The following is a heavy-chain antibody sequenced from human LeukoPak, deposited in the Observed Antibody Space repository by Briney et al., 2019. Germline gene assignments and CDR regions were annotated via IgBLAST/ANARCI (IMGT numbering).Heavy chain of an antibody. CDR3: AKDGEDYSFDY. CDR1: GFTFNSYA. V-gene: IGHV3-30-3*01. Sequence: GGSLRLSCAASGFTFNSYALHWVRQAPGKGLEWVAVISYDGNNKYYADSVKGRFTISRDNSKNTLYLQMNSLRAEDTAVYYCAKDGEDYSFDYWGQGTLVTVSS. J-gene: IGHJ4*02. CDR2: ISYDGNNK. D-gene: IGHD4-11*01.